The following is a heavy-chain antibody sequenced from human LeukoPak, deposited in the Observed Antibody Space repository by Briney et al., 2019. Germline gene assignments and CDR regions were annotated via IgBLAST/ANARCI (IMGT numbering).Heavy chain of an antibody. V-gene: IGHV3-7*03. Sequence: GGSLRLSCAASGFTFSSYWMSWVRQAPGKGLEWVANIKQDGSEKYYVDSVKGRFTISRDNSKNTLYLQMNSLRAEDTAVYYCAKVYYDSSGYFEYWGQGTLVTVSS. CDR3: AKVYYDSSGYFEY. D-gene: IGHD3-22*01. CDR2: IKQDGSEK. CDR1: GFTFSSYW. J-gene: IGHJ4*02.